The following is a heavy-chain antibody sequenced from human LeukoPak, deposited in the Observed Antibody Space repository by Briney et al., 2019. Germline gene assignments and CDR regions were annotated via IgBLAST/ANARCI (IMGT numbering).Heavy chain of an antibody. D-gene: IGHD4-17*01. CDR1: GFTFNNYA. V-gene: IGHV3-23*01. J-gene: IGHJ4*02. CDR3: AKDLYGDYDFDC. CDR2: ITSGGST. Sequence: GASLRLSCAASGFTFNNYAMNWVRQAPGKGLEWVSVITSGGSTYYADSVKGRFTISRDNSKNTLYLQMNSLRAEDTAIYYCAKDLYGDYDFDCWGRGTLVTVSS.